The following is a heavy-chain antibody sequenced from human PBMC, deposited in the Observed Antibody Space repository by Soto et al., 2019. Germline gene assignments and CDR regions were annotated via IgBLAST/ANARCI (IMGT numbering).Heavy chain of an antibody. CDR3: ARVEGDCSSTSCYSGGWFDP. CDR1: GYTFTSYD. V-gene: IGHV1-8*01. D-gene: IGHD2-2*01. Sequence: QVQLVQSGAEVKKPGASVKVSCKASGYTFTSYDINWVRQATGQGLEWMGWMNANSGNTGYAQKFKGRSTMTRNTSIRPAYMELSSLRSDDTAVYYCARVEGDCSSTSCYSGGWFDPWGQGTLVTVSS. CDR2: MNANSGNT. J-gene: IGHJ5*02.